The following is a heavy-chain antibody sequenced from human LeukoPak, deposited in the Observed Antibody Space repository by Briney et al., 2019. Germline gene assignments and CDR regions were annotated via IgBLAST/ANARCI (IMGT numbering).Heavy chain of an antibody. CDR3: ARGPALYCTSSSCLDGVD. CDR1: GFTFSDYA. D-gene: IGHD2-2*01. CDR2: ISSGGSYI. J-gene: IGHJ4*02. V-gene: IGHV3-21*01. Sequence: PGGSLRLSCAASGFTFSDYAMNWVRQAPGKGLEWVSPISSGGSYISYADSVKGRFTVSRDNAKDSLFLQMRSLRDEDTAVYYCARGPALYCTSSSCLDGVDWGQGTLVSVSS.